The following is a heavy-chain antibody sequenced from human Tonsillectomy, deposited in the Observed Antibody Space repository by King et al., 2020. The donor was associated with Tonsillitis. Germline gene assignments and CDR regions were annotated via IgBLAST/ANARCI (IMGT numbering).Heavy chain of an antibody. CDR3: ARETGGWRAFDY. V-gene: IGHV1-2*07. D-gene: IGHD6-19*01. CDR1: GYTFSVYS. Sequence: AQLVQSGAEVKRPGSSVKVSCKASGYTFSVYSVHWVRQAPGQGLEWMGWIKPDSGGTNYAHKFDGRVTMTTDTSISTAYMELTGLRLDDTAVYYCARETGGWRAFDYWGQGVLVTVSS. J-gene: IGHJ4*02. CDR2: IKPDSGGT.